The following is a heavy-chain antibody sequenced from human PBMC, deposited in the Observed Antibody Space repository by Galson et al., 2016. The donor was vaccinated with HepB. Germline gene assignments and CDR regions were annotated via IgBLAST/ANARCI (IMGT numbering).Heavy chain of an antibody. CDR3: ARDEGIAVRPLLFEY. Sequence: SVKVSCKASGYTFTSYYIHWVRQAPAQGLEWMGGINPDGGSTKYAQKFQGRVTMTTDTSTGTVYMELSSLRYEDTAVYYCARDEGIAVRPLLFEYWGQGALVTVSS. D-gene: IGHD6-6*01. V-gene: IGHV1-46*01. J-gene: IGHJ4*02. CDR1: GYTFTSYY. CDR2: INPDGGST.